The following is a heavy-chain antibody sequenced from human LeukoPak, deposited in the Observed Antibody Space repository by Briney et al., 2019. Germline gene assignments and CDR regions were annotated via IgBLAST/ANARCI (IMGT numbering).Heavy chain of an antibody. V-gene: IGHV1-46*01. CDR2: INPSGGST. CDR1: GYTFTSYY. D-gene: IGHD6-13*01. Sequence: GASVKVSCKASGYTFTSYYMHWVRQAPGQGLEWMGIINPSGGSTSYAQKFQRRVTMTRDTSTSTVYMELSSLRSEDTAVYYCARDNWGSHTDPAAGFDYWGRGTLVTVSS. CDR3: ARDNWGSHTDPAAGFDY. J-gene: IGHJ4*02.